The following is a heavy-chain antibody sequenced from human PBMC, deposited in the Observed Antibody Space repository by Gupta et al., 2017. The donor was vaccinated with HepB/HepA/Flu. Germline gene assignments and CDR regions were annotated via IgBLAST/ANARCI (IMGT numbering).Heavy chain of an antibody. CDR2: ISDSGSGT. J-gene: IGHJ3*02. CDR3: ANAPYYYGDYNSLGNVFDI. CDR1: GFTFSSYA. Sequence: DVQLLESGGGLVQPGGSLRLTCAASGFTFSSYAMTWVRQAPGKGLEWVSSISDSGSGTFYADSVKGRFTMSRDNSKNTLSLQMNSLRAEDTAVYYCANAPYYYGDYNSLGNVFDIWGQGTMVTVSS. D-gene: IGHD4-17*01. V-gene: IGHV3-23*01.